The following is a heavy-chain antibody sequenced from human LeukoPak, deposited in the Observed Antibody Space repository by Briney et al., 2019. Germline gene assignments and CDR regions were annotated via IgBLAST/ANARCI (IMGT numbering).Heavy chain of an antibody. CDR1: GFTFSSYW. J-gene: IGHJ6*02. CDR2: IKQDGSEK. CDR3: ARDLGIAAAGTTFSRVYYYYGMDV. V-gene: IGHV3-7*01. Sequence: GGSLRLSCAASGFTFSSYWMSWVRQAPGKGLEWVANIKQDGSEKYYVDSVKGRFTISRDNAKNSLYLQMNSLRAEDTAVYYCARDLGIAAAGTTFSRVYYYYGMDVWGQGTTVTVSS. D-gene: IGHD6-13*01.